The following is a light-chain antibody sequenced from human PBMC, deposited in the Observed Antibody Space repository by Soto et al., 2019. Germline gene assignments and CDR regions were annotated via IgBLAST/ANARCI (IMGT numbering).Light chain of an antibody. V-gene: IGKV1-5*01. Sequence: DIQMTQSPSTLSASVGDRVTVTCRASESISSWLAWYQQKPGKAPKLLIYAASSLQSGVPSRFSGSGSGTEFTLTISSLFPDDFATYYCQQYNRYWTFGQGTKVDIK. CDR1: ESISSW. J-gene: IGKJ1*01. CDR3: QQYNRYWT. CDR2: AAS.